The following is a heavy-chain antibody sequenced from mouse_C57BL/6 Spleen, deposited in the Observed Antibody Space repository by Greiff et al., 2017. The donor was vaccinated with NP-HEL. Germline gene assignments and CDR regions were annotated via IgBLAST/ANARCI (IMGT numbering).Heavy chain of an antibody. Sequence: VQLQQSGPELVKPGASVKIPCKASGYTFTDYNMDWVKQSHGKSLEWIGDINLNNGGTIYNQKFKGKATLTVDKSSSTAYMELRSLTSEDTAVYYCARRGYHGYYSPFAYWGQGTLVTVSA. D-gene: IGHD2-3*01. CDR3: ARRGYHGYYSPFAY. CDR2: INLNNGGT. V-gene: IGHV1-18*01. CDR1: GYTFTDYN. J-gene: IGHJ3*01.